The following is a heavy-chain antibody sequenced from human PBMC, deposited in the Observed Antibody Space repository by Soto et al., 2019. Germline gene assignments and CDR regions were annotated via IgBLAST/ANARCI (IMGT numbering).Heavy chain of an antibody. Sequence: QLQLQESGPGLVKPSETLSLTCTVSGGSISSRGYYWGWIRQPPGKGLEWIGTIYYSGSTYYNPSLKSRVPISVDTSKNQFSLTLSSVTAADTAVYYCATSNWFDPWGQGTLVTVSS. J-gene: IGHJ5*02. CDR1: GGSISSRGYY. CDR2: IYYSGST. V-gene: IGHV4-39*01. CDR3: ATSNWFDP.